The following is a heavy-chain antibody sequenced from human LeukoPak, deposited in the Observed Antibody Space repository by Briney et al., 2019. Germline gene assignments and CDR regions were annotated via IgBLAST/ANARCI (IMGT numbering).Heavy chain of an antibody. Sequence: GGSLRLSCAASGFTFSTAWMIWVRQAPGKGLEWVSGISASGGSIYYADSVKGRFTISRDNSKNTLYLQMNSLRAEDTALYYCAKDGPQSEYQPLGSSDYWGQGTLVTVSS. CDR1: GFTFSTAW. J-gene: IGHJ4*02. D-gene: IGHD2-2*01. V-gene: IGHV3-23*01. CDR2: ISASGGSI. CDR3: AKDGPQSEYQPLGSSDY.